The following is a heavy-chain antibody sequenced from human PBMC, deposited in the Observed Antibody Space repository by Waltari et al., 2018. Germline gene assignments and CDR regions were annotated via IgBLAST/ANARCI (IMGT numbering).Heavy chain of an antibody. J-gene: IGHJ5*02. D-gene: IGHD6-6*01. CDR2: IYYSGST. V-gene: IGHV4-59*01. Sequence: QVQLQESGPGLVKPSETLSLTCTVSGGSISSYYWCWIRQPPGKGLEWIGYIYYSGSTNYNPSLKSRVTISVDTSKNQFSLKLSSVTAADTAVYYCARGTAAARPFWFDPWGQGTLVTVSS. CDR3: ARGTAAARPFWFDP. CDR1: GGSISSYY.